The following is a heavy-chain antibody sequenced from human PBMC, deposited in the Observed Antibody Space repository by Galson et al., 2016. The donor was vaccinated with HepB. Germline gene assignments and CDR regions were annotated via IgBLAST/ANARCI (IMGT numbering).Heavy chain of an antibody. V-gene: IGHV3-23*01. CDR2: ISDSGGNT. CDR3: AKGTTLQVHFGYFDH. Sequence: SLRLSCAASGSSFSIYGMHWVRQAPGKGLEWVSGISDSGGNTYFADSVKGRFTISRDNSRNTLYLQMNSLRVEDTAVYYCAKGTTLQVHFGYFDHWGQGTLITVSS. D-gene: IGHD1/OR15-1a*01. J-gene: IGHJ4*02. CDR1: GSSFSIYG.